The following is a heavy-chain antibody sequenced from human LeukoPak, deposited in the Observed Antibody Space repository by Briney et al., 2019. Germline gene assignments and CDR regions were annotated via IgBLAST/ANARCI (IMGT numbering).Heavy chain of an antibody. D-gene: IGHD3-22*01. CDR1: GFTFSSYS. J-gene: IGHJ3*02. CDR2: ISSSSNYT. V-gene: IGHV3-21*01. CDR3: ARAGVNYDSSGYFPDDAFDI. Sequence: GGSLRLSCAASGFTFSSYSMKWVRQAPGKGLEWVSSISSSSNYTYYADSVKGRFTISRDNAKNSLYLQMHSLRAEDTSVYYCARAGVNYDSSGYFPDDAFDIWGQGTMVTVSS.